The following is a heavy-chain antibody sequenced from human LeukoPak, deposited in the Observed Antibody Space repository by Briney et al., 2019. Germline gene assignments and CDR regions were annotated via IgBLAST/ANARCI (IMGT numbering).Heavy chain of an antibody. CDR3: AGHHPRNTVDF. D-gene: IGHD2-8*02. V-gene: IGHV4-59*08. CDR2: ISDLGSI. CDR1: GGSISSYY. Sequence: SETLSLTCTVSGGSISSYYWSWIRQPPGKGLEWIAYISDLGSINYNPSLKSRVTISLKTSKNQCSLKLSSVTAADSAVYYCAGHHPRNTVDFWGQGTLVTVSS. J-gene: IGHJ4*02.